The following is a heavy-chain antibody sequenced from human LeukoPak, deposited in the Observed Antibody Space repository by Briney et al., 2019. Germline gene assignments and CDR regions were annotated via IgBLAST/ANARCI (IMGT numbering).Heavy chain of an antibody. CDR3: ARDYGGSSPFDY. V-gene: IGHV3-9*01. CDR1: GFTFDDYA. Sequence: GGSLRLSCAASGFTFDDYAMHWVRQAPGKGLEWVSGINWSGDRIGYADSVKGRFTISGDNAKNSLYLQMNSLRAEDTAVYYCARDYGGSSPFDYWGQGTLGTVSS. J-gene: IGHJ4*02. D-gene: IGHD4-23*01. CDR2: INWSGDRI.